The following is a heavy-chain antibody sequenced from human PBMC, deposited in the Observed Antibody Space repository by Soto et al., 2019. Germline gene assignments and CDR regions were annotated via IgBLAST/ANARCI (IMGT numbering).Heavy chain of an antibody. D-gene: IGHD5-12*01. V-gene: IGHV3-11*06. J-gene: IGHJ4*02. CDR2: VSSSSSHT. CDR1: GFTFSDYY. CDR3: ARDANSGYDY. Sequence: GGSLRLSCAASGFTFSDYYMSWIRQAPGKGLEWVSYVSSSSSHTNYADSVKGRFTISRDNAKNSLYLQMNSLRAEDTAVYYCARDANSGYDYWGQGTLVTVSS.